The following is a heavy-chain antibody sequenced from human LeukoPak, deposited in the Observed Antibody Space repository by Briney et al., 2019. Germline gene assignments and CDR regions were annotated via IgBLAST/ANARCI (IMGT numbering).Heavy chain of an antibody. V-gene: IGHV4-4*02. CDR3: ARESPWGYCSDGSCYTGPFDY. Sequence: SGTLSLTCAVSGDSISSNNWWNWVRPPPGKGLAWIGEIYHSGSTYYNPSLKSRVTISVDTSKNQFSLKLSSVTAADTAVYYCARESPWGYCSDGSCYTGPFDYWGQGTLVTVSS. J-gene: IGHJ4*02. CDR1: GDSISSNNW. CDR2: IYHSGST. D-gene: IGHD2-15*01.